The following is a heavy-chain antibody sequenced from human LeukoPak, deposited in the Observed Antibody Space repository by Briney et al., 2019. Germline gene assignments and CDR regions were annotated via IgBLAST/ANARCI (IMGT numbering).Heavy chain of an antibody. V-gene: IGHV3-9*01. CDR3: AKDIRLNYYDSSGAFDI. J-gene: IGHJ3*02. CDR2: ISWNSGSI. CDR1: GFTFDDYA. D-gene: IGHD3-22*01. Sequence: GRSLRLSCAASGFTFDDYAMHWVRQAPGKGLEWVSGISWNSGSIGYADSVKGRFTISRDNAKNSLYLQMNSLRAEDTAVYYCAKDIRLNYYDSSGAFDIWGQGTMVTVSS.